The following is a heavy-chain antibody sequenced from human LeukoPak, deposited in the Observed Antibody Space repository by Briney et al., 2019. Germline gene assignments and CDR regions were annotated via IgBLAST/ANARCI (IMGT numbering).Heavy chain of an antibody. D-gene: IGHD2-15*01. CDR1: GLSFSSNA. J-gene: IGHJ6*02. Sequence: GQSLRLSCAVSGLSFSSNAMGWVRHAPRKGMGLVSAIRGSGGSTYYADSVKGRFTISSDNSKNTLYLQMNSLRTEGTAVYSGAKSVAVTLYYYYGMDVWGQGTTVTVSS. CDR2: IRGSGGST. CDR3: AKSVAVTLYYYYGMDV. V-gene: IGHV3-23*01.